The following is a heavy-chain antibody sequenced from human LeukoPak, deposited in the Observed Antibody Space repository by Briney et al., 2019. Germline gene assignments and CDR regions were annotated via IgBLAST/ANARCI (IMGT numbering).Heavy chain of an antibody. Sequence: GGSLRLSCAASGFTVSSNYMSWARQAPGKGLEWVSVIYSGGSTYYADSVKGRFTISRDNSKNTLYLQMNSLRAEDTAVYYCARGHLRVQWLYYFDYWGQGTLVTVSS. D-gene: IGHD6-19*01. J-gene: IGHJ4*02. V-gene: IGHV3-53*01. CDR3: ARGHLRVQWLYYFDY. CDR2: IYSGGST. CDR1: GFTVSSNY.